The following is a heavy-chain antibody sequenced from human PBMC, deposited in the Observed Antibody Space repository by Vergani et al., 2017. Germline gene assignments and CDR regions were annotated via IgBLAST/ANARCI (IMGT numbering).Heavy chain of an antibody. CDR1: GFTFSSYS. CDR3: ARAVVVAGFDY. J-gene: IGHJ4*02. D-gene: IGHD2-15*01. V-gene: IGHV3-21*01. Sequence: EVQLVESGGGLVKPGGSLRLSCAASGFTFSSYSMNWVRQAPGKGLEWVSSISSSSSYIYYAASVKGRFTISRDNAKNSLYLQMNSLRAEDTAVYYCARAVVVAGFDYWGQGTLVTVSS. CDR2: ISSSSSYI.